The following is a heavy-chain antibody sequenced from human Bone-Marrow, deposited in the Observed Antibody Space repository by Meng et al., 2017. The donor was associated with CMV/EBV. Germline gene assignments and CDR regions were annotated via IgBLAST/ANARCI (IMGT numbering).Heavy chain of an antibody. CDR1: GFNFDDYS. V-gene: IGHV3-9*01. D-gene: IGHD2-21*01. CDR2: ISGNRGGI. CDR3: AKDPRPAQCGGDCYPFDY. Sequence: GGSLRLSCTASGFNFDDYSMHWVRQLPGKGLEWVSGISGNRGGIGYADSVKGRFTISRDNGKKSVHLQMSSLRAEDTAVYYCAKDPRPAQCGGDCYPFDYWGQGTLVTVSS. J-gene: IGHJ4*02.